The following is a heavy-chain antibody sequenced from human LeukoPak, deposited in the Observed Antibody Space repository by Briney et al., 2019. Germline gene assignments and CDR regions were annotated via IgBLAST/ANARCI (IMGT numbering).Heavy chain of an antibody. CDR3: AKDTPAMVGHFDY. D-gene: IGHD5-18*01. V-gene: IGHV3-23*01. CDR1: GFTISSNY. J-gene: IGHJ4*02. Sequence: PGGSLRLSCAASGFTISSNYMSWVRQAPGKGLEWVSAISGSGGSTYHADSVKGRFTISRDNSKNTLYLQMNSLRAEDTAVYYCAKDTPAMVGHFDYWGQGTLVTVSS. CDR2: ISGSGGST.